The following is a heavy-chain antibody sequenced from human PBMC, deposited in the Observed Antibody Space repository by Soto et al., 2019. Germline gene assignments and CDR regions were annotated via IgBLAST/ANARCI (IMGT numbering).Heavy chain of an antibody. Sequence: SETLSLTCAVYGGSFSGYYWSWIRQPPGKGLEWIGEINHSGSTYYNPSLKSRVTISVDTSKNQFSPKLNSVTAADTAMYYCATHRDSGSYYGIDYWGQGTLVTVS. CDR2: INHSGST. D-gene: IGHD1-26*01. J-gene: IGHJ4*02. V-gene: IGHV4-34*01. CDR1: GGSFSGYY. CDR3: ATHRDSGSYYGIDY.